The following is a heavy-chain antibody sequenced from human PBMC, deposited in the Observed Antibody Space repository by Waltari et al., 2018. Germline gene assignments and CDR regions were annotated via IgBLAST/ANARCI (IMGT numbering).Heavy chain of an antibody. J-gene: IGHJ4*02. Sequence: EVQLVESGGGLVKPGGSLRLSCAASGFTFSSYSRNWVRQAPGKGLEWVSSISSSSSYIYYADSVKGRFTISRDNAKNSLYLQMNSLRAEDTAVYYCARGYMTTVTTLGYWGQGTLVTVSS. CDR2: ISSSSSYI. D-gene: IGHD4-17*01. V-gene: IGHV3-21*01. CDR3: ARGYMTTVTTLGY. CDR1: GFTFSSYS.